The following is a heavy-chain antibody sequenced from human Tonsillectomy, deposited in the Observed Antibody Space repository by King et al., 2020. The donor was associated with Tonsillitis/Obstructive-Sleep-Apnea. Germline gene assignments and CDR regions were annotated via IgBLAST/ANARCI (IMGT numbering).Heavy chain of an antibody. J-gene: IGHJ6*02. CDR1: GGSISSYY. CDR3: ARHGFIAGYQLPYYGVDV. CDR2: IYYSGST. Sequence: QMQLQESGPGLVKPSETLSLTCTVSGGSISSYYWSWIRQPPGKGLEWIGYIYYSGSTNYSPSLKSRVTISVDTSKKQFSLKLSSVTAADTAVYYCARHGFIAGYQLPYYGVDVWGQGTTVTVSS. D-gene: IGHD2-2*02. V-gene: IGHV4-59*08.